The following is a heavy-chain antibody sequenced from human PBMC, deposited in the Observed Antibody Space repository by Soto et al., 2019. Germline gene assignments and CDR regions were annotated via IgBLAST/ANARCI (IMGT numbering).Heavy chain of an antibody. D-gene: IGHD3-22*01. CDR1: GFTFSSYA. V-gene: IGHV3-23*01. J-gene: IGHJ4*02. Sequence: HPGGSLRLSCAASGFTFSSYAMSWFRQAPGKGLEWVSAISGSGGSTYYADSVKGRFTISRGNSKNTLYLQMNSLRAEDTAVYYCAKDLTMIVVVTFDYWGQGTLVTVSS. CDR3: AKDLTMIVVVTFDY. CDR2: ISGSGGST.